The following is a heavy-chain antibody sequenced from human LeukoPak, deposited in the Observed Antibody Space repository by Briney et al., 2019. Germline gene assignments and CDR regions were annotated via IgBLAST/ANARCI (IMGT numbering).Heavy chain of an antibody. V-gene: IGHV1-69*04. J-gene: IGHJ6*02. Sequence: ASVKVSCKASGGTFSSYAISWVRRAPGQGLEWMGRIIPIFGIANYAQKFQGRVTITADKSTSTAYMELSSLRSENTAVYYCARGKSYDILTGYYTNYYYGMDVWGQGTTVTVSS. D-gene: IGHD3-9*01. CDR2: IIPIFGIA. CDR3: ARGKSYDILTGYYTNYYYGMDV. CDR1: GGTFSSYA.